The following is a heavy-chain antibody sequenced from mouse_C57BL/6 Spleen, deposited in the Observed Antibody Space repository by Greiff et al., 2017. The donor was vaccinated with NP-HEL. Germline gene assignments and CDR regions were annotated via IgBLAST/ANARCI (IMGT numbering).Heavy chain of an antibody. Sequence: QVHVKQSGAELVKPGASVKISCKASGYAFSSYWMNWVKQRPGKGLEWIGQIYPGDGDTNYNGKFKGKATLTADKSSSTAYMQLSSLTSEDSAVYFCAKNYYGSSLYYYAMDYWGQGTSVTVSS. CDR3: AKNYYGSSLYYYAMDY. V-gene: IGHV1-80*01. CDR2: IYPGDGDT. CDR1: GYAFSSYW. J-gene: IGHJ4*01. D-gene: IGHD1-1*01.